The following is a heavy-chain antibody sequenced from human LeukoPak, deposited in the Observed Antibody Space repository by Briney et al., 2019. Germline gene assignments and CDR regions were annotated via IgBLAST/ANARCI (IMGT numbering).Heavy chain of an antibody. Sequence: SGGSLRLSCAASGFTFSNYAMSWVRQAPGKGPEWVSAISDSAGSTYYADSVKGRFTISRDNSKNTLYLQMNSMRAEDTAVYYCAKDPRGIGVAVSFDSWGRGTLVTVSS. V-gene: IGHV3-23*01. CDR3: AKDPRGIGVAVSFDS. CDR1: GFTFSNYA. J-gene: IGHJ4*02. D-gene: IGHD6-19*01. CDR2: ISDSAGST.